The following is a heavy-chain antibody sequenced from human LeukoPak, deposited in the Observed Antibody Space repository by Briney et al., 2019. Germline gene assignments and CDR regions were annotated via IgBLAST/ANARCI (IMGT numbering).Heavy chain of an antibody. CDR1: GGSFSGYY. V-gene: IGHV4-34*01. D-gene: IGHD2-15*01. Sequence: SETLSHTCAVYGGSFSGYYWSWIRQPPGKGLEWIGEINHSGSTNYNPSLKSRVTISVDTSKNQFSLKLSSVTAADTAVYYCARVGCRGGSCYSGFDYWGQGTLVTVSS. J-gene: IGHJ4*02. CDR3: ARVGCRGGSCYSGFDY. CDR2: INHSGST.